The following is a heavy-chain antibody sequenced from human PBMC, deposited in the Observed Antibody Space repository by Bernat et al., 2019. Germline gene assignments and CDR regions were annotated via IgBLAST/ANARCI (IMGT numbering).Heavy chain of an antibody. CDR1: GFTFSSYG. D-gene: IGHD1-1*01. Sequence: QVQLVESGGGVVQPGRSLRLSCAASGFTFSSYGMHWVRQAPGKGLEWVAVIWYDGSNKYYADSVKGRFTISRDNSKNTLYLQMNSLRAEDTAVYYCARDPYNWNDAGLVYWGQGTLVTVSS. CDR3: ARDPYNWNDAGLVY. J-gene: IGHJ4*02. V-gene: IGHV3-33*01. CDR2: IWYDGSNK.